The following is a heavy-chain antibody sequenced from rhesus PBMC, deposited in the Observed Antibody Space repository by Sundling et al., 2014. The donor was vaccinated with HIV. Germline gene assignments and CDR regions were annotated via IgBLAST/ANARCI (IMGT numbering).Heavy chain of an antibody. CDR2: IYWDDDK. V-gene: IGHV2-174*02. Sequence: QVTLKESGPALVKPTQTLTLTCSFSGFSLSTSGMGVGWIRQPPGKTLEWLAHIYWDDDKRFSTSLKSRLTISKDTSKNQVVLTMTNMDPVDTATYYCARSSYYNIWTGYSDFDYWGQGVLVTVSS. J-gene: IGHJ4*01. D-gene: IGHD3-3*01. CDR3: ARSSYYNIWTGYSDFDY. CDR1: GFSLSTSGMG.